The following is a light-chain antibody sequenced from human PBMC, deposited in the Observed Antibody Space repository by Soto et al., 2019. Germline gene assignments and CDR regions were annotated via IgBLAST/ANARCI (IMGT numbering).Light chain of an antibody. J-gene: IGKJ4*01. V-gene: IGKV1-6*01. Sequence: AIQMTQSPSSLSASVGDRVTITCRASQGIKNELGWYQQKPGKAPKLLIYAASSLPSGVPSRFSGSGSGTDFILTISSLQPEDFATYYCLQDYNYPLTFGGGTKVEIK. CDR2: AAS. CDR1: QGIKNE. CDR3: LQDYNYPLT.